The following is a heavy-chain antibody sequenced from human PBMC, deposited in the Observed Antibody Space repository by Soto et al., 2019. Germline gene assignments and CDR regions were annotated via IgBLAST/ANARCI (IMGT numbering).Heavy chain of an antibody. CDR3: ARGLRWPPNFDY. J-gene: IGHJ4*02. CDR1: GYTFTSYD. Sequence: ASVKVSCKASGYTFTSYDINWVRQATGQGLEWMGWMNPNSGNTGYAQKFQGRVTMTRNTSISTAYMELSSLRSEDTAVYYCARGLRWPPNFDYWRQGTLVTVSS. CDR2: MNPNSGNT. D-gene: IGHD2-15*01. V-gene: IGHV1-8*01.